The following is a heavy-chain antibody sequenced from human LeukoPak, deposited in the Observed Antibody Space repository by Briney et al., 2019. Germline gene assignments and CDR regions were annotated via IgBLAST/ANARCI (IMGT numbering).Heavy chain of an antibody. Sequence: SQTLSLTCTVSSGCISSFSSGWIPHPPRKRLGWIGFISYTGSTNDRSTNYSPSLKGRVSISLGTSKDQFCLSLRSVTAAGTAVYYCARSGYSDGTGYYFDYWGQGTLVTVSS. V-gene: IGHV4-59*01. CDR3: ARSGYSDGTGYYFDY. CDR2: ISYTGSTNDRST. D-gene: IGHD5-18*01. J-gene: IGHJ4*02. CDR1: SGCISSFS.